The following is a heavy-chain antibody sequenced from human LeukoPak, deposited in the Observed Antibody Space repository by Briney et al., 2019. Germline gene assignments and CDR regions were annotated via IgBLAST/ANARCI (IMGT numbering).Heavy chain of an antibody. J-gene: IGHJ5*02. CDR3: ARDGTAAWGRFDP. D-gene: IGHD3-16*01. V-gene: IGHV3-11*01. CDR2: ISGSGRTI. CDR1: GFTFSDHY. Sequence: GGSLRLSCAASGFTFSDHYMNWIRQAPGKGLEWVSYISGSGRTIYHADSVKGRFTISRNNAKNSLYLQMNSLRAEDTAVYCARDGTAAWGRFDPWGQGTLDTVSS.